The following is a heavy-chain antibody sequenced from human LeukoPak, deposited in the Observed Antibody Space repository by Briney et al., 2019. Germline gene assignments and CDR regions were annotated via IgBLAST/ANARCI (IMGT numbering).Heavy chain of an antibody. CDR2: IYYTGST. D-gene: IGHD4-17*01. CDR3: ARAPTVPDWYFDL. CDR1: GGSISGSY. J-gene: IGHJ2*01. Sequence: SETLSLTCTVSGGSISGSYWSWIRQPPGQGREWIGYIYYTGSTNYNPSLMSRVTLSVDTSKKQFSLKVISVTAADTAVYYCARAPTVPDWYFDLWGRGTLVTVSS. V-gene: IGHV4-59*01.